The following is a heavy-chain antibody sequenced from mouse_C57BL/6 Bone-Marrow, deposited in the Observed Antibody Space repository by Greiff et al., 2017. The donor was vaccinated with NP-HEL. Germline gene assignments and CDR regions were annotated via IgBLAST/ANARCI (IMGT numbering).Heavy chain of an antibody. D-gene: IGHD2-4*01. CDR1: GYSFTGYY. CDR3: ATYDHGAY. Sequence: VQLQQSGPELVKPGASVKISCKASGYSFTGYYMNWVKQSPEKSLEWIGEINPSTGGTTYNQKFKAKATLTVDKSSSTAYMQLKSLTSEDSAVYYGATYDHGAYWGQGTLVTVSA. J-gene: IGHJ3*01. V-gene: IGHV1-42*01. CDR2: INPSTGGT.